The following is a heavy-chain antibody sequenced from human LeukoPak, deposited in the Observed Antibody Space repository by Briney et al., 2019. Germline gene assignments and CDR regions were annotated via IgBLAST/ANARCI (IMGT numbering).Heavy chain of an antibody. V-gene: IGHV4-34*01. D-gene: IGHD3-10*01. CDR2: INHSGST. J-gene: IGHJ4*02. Sequence: PSETLSLTCAVYGGSFSGYYWSWTRQPPGKGLEWIGEINHSGSTNYNPSLKSRVTISVDTSKNQFSLKLSPVTAADTAVYYCARAHYGSGSDFDYWGQGTLVTVSS. CDR1: GGSFSGYY. CDR3: ARAHYGSGSDFDY.